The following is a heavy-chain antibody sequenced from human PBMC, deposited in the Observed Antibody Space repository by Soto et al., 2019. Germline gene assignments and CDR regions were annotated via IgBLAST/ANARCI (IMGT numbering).Heavy chain of an antibody. D-gene: IGHD4-17*01. Sequence: QVQLVESGGGVVQPGKSLRLSCTASGFVFLNYAFHWVRQAPGKGLEWVAVISYDGSDLFYADSVKGRFTISRDNSRDTLYLQMNSLRADDTAVYYCARVGHYGDSPYYNYATDVWGQGTTVTVSS. J-gene: IGHJ6*02. CDR1: GFVFLNYA. V-gene: IGHV3-30-3*01. CDR3: ARVGHYGDSPYYNYATDV. CDR2: ISYDGSDL.